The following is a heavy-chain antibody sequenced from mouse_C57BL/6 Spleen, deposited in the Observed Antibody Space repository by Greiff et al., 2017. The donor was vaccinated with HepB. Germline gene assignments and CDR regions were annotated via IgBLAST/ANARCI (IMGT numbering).Heavy chain of an antibody. D-gene: IGHD4-1*01. J-gene: IGHJ2*01. V-gene: IGHV1-52*01. Sequence: QVQLQQPGAELVRPGSSVKLSCKASGYTFTSYWMHWVKQRPIQGLEWIGNIDPSDSETHYNQKFKDKATLTVDKSSSTAYMQLSSLTSEDSAVYYCARGGLGRDGYYFDYWGQGTTLTVSS. CDR1: GYTFTSYW. CDR3: ARGGLGRDGYYFDY. CDR2: IDPSDSET.